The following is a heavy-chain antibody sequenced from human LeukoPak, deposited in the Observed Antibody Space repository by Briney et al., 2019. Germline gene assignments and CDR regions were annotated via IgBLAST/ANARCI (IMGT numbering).Heavy chain of an antibody. D-gene: IGHD4-23*01. J-gene: IGHJ4*02. CDR3: ARRGDGGRSFDY. Sequence: PGGSLRLSCAGSGFTFNTYSMNWVRQAPGKGLEWVSYISSSRSTIYYADSVKGRFTISRDNSKNTLYLQVNSLRAEDTAVYYCARRGDGGRSFDYWGQGTLVTVSS. CDR2: ISSSRSTI. CDR1: GFTFNTYS. V-gene: IGHV3-48*01.